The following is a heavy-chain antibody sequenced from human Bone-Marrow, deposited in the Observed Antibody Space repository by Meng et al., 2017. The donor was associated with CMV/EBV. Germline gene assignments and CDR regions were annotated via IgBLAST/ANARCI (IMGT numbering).Heavy chain of an antibody. V-gene: IGHV3-21*01. CDR1: GFTFSSYS. D-gene: IGHD2-21*01. CDR2: ISSSSSYI. J-gene: IGHJ3*02. Sequence: GESLKISCAASGFTFSSYSMNWVRQAPGKGLEWVSSISSSSSYIYYADSVKGRFTISRDNAKNSLYLQMNSLRAEDTAVYYCARAPYCGGDCYRGDAFDIWGQGTMVTVSS. CDR3: ARAPYCGGDCYRGDAFDI.